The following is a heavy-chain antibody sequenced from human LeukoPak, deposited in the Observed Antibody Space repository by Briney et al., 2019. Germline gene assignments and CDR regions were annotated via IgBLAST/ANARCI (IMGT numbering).Heavy chain of an antibody. CDR2: ISGSGGST. V-gene: IGHV3-23*01. Sequence: GGSLRLSCAASGFTFSSYAMSWVRQAPGKGLEWVSAISGSGGSTYYADSVKGRFTISRDNSKNTLYLQMNSLRAEDTAVYYCAKVGDFWSGYYSDYWDQGTLVTVSS. J-gene: IGHJ4*02. CDR1: GFTFSSYA. D-gene: IGHD3-3*01. CDR3: AKVGDFWSGYYSDY.